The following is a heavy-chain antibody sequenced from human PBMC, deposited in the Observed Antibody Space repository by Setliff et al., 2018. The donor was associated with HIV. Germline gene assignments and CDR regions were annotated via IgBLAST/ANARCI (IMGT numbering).Heavy chain of an antibody. Sequence: GGSLRLSCAASGFTFNTYAMSWVRQAPGKGLEWVSVISGSGGSTFYADSVKGRFTISRDNSKNTLYLQMNGLRDEDTAVYYCAKDGISGGAYPPYYFDYWGHGTLVTVSS. CDR3: AKDGISGGAYPPYYFDY. J-gene: IGHJ4*01. CDR2: ISGSGGST. V-gene: IGHV3-23*01. D-gene: IGHD2-15*01. CDR1: GFTFNTYA.